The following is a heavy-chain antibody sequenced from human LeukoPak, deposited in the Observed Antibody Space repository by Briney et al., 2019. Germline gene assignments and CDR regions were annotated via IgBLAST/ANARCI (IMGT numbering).Heavy chain of an antibody. D-gene: IGHD6-13*01. CDR1: GGSISSNSYF. CDR3: AGGYSSSWYDY. CDR2: IYYTGST. V-gene: IGHV4-39*07. Sequence: PSETLSLTCNVSGGSISSNSYFWGWIRQPPGKGLEWIGTIYYTGSTYYNPSLKSRVTISVDTSKNQFSLKLSSVTAADTAVYYCAGGYSSSWYDYWGQGTLVTVSS. J-gene: IGHJ4*02.